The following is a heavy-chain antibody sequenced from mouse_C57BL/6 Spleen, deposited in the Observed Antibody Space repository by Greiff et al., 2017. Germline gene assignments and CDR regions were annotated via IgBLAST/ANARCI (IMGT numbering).Heavy chain of an antibody. CDR2: IDPSDSYT. D-gene: IGHD1-1*01. CDR1: GYTFTSYW. CDR3: ARSSPITTVTLDY. V-gene: IGHV1-50*01. Sequence: VQLQQPGAELVKPGASVKLPCKASGYTFTSYWMQWVKQRPGQGLEWIGEIDPSDSYTNYNQKFKGKATLTVDTSSSTAYMQLSSLTSEDSAVYYCARSSPITTVTLDYWGQGTTLTVSS. J-gene: IGHJ2*01.